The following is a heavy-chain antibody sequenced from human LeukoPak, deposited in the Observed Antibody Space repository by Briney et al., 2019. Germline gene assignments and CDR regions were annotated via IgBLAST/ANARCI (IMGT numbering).Heavy chain of an antibody. CDR3: ARESYDILTGYSPPLDY. CDR1: GDSVSSNSAA. J-gene: IGHJ4*02. D-gene: IGHD3-9*01. CDR2: TYYRSKWYN. Sequence: SQTLSLTCAISGDSVSSNSAAWNWIRQSPSRGLEWLGRTYYRSKWYNDYAVSVKSRITINPDTSKNQFSLQLNSVTPEDTAVYYCARESYDILTGYSPPLDYWGQGTLVTVSS. V-gene: IGHV6-1*01.